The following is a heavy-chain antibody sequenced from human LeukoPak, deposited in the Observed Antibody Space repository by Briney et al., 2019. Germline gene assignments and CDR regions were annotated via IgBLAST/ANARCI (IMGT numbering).Heavy chain of an antibody. V-gene: IGHV3-23*01. CDR1: GFTFSSYA. Sequence: PGGSLRLSCAASGFTFSSYAMSWVRQAPGKGLEWVSAISGSGGSTYYADSVKGRFTISGDNSKNTLYLQMNSLRAEDTAVYYCAKDSNSAYYYDSSGTDAFDIWGQGTMVTVSS. D-gene: IGHD3-22*01. CDR2: ISGSGGST. J-gene: IGHJ3*02. CDR3: AKDSNSAYYYDSSGTDAFDI.